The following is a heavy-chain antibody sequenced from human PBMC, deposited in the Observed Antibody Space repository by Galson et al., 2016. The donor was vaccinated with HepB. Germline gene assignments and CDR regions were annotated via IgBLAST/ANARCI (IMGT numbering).Heavy chain of an antibody. CDR1: GYTFTNHW. CDR2: IFAGDSDT. D-gene: IGHD3-9*01. V-gene: IGHV5-51*01. CDR3: AKSTTGFQAFDV. J-gene: IGHJ3*01. Sequence: QSGAEVKKPGESLRISCQGSGYTFTNHWIAWVRQVPGKGLEWMGIIFAGDSDTRYSPSFQGRITLSVDKSITTAFLQWSGLQASDTATYYCAKSTTGFQAFDVWGRGTMVTVSS.